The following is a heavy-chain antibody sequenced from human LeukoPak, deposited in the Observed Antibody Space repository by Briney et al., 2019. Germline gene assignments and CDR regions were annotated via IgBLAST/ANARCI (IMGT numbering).Heavy chain of an antibody. CDR2: VIPIFGTA. Sequence: ASVKVSCKASGGTFNDYAFSWVRQAPGQGLEWMGRVIPIFGTASYAQKFQGRVTITTGESTSTVYIELNSLKSEDTAVYYCARDSSGSLTLGPWGQGTLVTVSS. J-gene: IGHJ4*02. CDR3: ARDSSGSLTLGP. D-gene: IGHD3-22*01. V-gene: IGHV1-69*05. CDR1: GGTFNDYA.